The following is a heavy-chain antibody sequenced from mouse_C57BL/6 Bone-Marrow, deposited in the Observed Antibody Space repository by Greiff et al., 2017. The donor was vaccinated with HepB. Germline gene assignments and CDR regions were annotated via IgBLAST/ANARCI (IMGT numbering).Heavy chain of an antibody. CDR2: ISSGGDYI. J-gene: IGHJ4*01. Sequence: EVKVVESGAGLVKPGGSLKLSCAASGFTFSSYAMSWVRQTPEKRLEWVAYISSGGDYIYYADTVKGRFTISRDNARNTLYLQMSSLKSEYTAMYYCASPLITTVVAFYAMDYWGQGTSVTVSS. CDR1: GFTFSSYA. V-gene: IGHV5S21*01. D-gene: IGHD1-1*01. CDR3: ASPLITTVVAFYAMDY.